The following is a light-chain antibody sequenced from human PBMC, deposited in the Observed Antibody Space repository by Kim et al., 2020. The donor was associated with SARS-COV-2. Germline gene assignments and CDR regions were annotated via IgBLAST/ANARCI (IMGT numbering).Light chain of an antibody. Sequence: SVSPGQTASITCSGSKVGDKYAYWYQKKPGQSPILVIYQHTKRPSGISQRFSGSSFGNTATLTISRAQTMDEADYYCQAWDSSTAVFGGGTQLTVL. V-gene: IGLV3-1*01. J-gene: IGLJ3*02. CDR3: QAWDSSTAV. CDR1: KVGDKY. CDR2: QHT.